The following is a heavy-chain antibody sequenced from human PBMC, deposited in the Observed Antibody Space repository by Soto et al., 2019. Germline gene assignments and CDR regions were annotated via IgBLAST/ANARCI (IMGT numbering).Heavy chain of an antibody. CDR2: ISGSSDTT. Sequence: EVQLLESGGDLVQPGGSLRLSCAASGFTSSSCAMSWVRHAPGKGLEWVSSISGSSDTTYYADSVKGRFTVSRDNAKNTLYLQINNLRAGDTAVYYCARGGSQTRILLDYWGPGTPVTVSS. V-gene: IGHV3-23*01. CDR1: GFTSSSCA. D-gene: IGHD3-10*01. J-gene: IGHJ4*02. CDR3: ARGGSQTRILLDY.